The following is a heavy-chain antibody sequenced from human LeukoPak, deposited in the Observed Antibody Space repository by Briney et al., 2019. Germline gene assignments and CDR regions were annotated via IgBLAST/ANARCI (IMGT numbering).Heavy chain of an antibody. V-gene: IGHV4-4*07. Sequence: SETLSLTCTASGGSISSYYWSWIRQPPGKGLEWIGRIYTSGSTNYNPSPKSRLTMSLDTSNKQFFFLQSTSLAADAAVYYCARGSYYDILGVLNLLDPWGQGTLVTVSS. CDR3: ARGSYYDILGVLNLLDP. J-gene: IGHJ5*02. CDR2: IYTSGST. D-gene: IGHD3-9*01. CDR1: GGSISSYY.